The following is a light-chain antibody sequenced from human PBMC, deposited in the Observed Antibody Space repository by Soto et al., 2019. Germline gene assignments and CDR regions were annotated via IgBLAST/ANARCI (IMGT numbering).Light chain of an antibody. J-gene: IGLJ3*02. V-gene: IGLV2-14*01. CDR3: SLYEDSSILM. Sequence: QSVLTQPASVSGSPGQSITISCTGTSSDIGYYNYVSWYQQHPGKAPKVIIYEVSNRPSGVSDRFSGSKSGNTASLTISGLQAEDEGDYYCSLYEDSSILMFGGGTKLTVL. CDR1: SSDIGYYNY. CDR2: EVS.